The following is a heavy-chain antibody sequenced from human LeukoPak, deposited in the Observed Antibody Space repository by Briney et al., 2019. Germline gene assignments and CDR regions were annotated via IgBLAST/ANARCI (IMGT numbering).Heavy chain of an antibody. D-gene: IGHD6-19*01. J-gene: IGHJ6*02. CDR3: ARMLAVAGRLIYGMDV. V-gene: IGHV1-69*13. CDR1: GGTISSHA. Sequence: ASVKLSCKASGGTISSHAIIWVRQAPGQGLEWMGGVIPIFGTANYAQKFQGRVTITADESTSTAYMELSSLISEDTAVYYCARMLAVAGRLIYGMDVWGQGTTVTVSS. CDR2: VIPIFGTA.